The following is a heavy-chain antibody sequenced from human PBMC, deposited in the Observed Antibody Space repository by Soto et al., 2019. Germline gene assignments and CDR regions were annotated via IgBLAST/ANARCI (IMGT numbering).Heavy chain of an antibody. CDR1: GGTFSSYT. V-gene: IGHV1-69*02. CDR3: ARTLDCTNGVCYGEGVFDI. Sequence: SVKVSCKASGGTFSSYTISWVRQAPGQGLEWMGRIIPILGIANYAQKFQGRVTITADKSTSTAYMELSSLRSEDTAVYYWARTLDCTNGVCYGEGVFDIWGQGTMVTVSS. CDR2: IIPILGIA. D-gene: IGHD2-8*01. J-gene: IGHJ3*02.